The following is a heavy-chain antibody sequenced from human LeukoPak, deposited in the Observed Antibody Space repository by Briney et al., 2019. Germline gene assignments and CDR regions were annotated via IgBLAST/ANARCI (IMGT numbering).Heavy chain of an antibody. D-gene: IGHD6-19*01. J-gene: IGHJ4*02. Sequence: GGSLRLSCAASGFTFSSYAMSWVRQTPGKGLEWVSSISSSSSYIYYADSVKGRFTISRDNAKNSLYLQMNSLRAEDTAVYYCARVGIAVAGGDYWGQGTLVTVSS. CDR2: ISSSSSYI. CDR1: GFTFSSYA. V-gene: IGHV3-21*01. CDR3: ARVGIAVAGGDY.